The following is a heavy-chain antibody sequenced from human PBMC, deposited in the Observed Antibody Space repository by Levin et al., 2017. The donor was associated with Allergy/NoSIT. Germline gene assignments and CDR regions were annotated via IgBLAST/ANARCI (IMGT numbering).Heavy chain of an antibody. J-gene: IGHJ5*02. D-gene: IGHD6-13*01. CDR3: ARGSRVAAAGTRVGWFDP. CDR1: GYTFTSYD. V-gene: IGHV1-8*01. CDR2: MNPNSGNT. Sequence: ASVKVSCKASGYTFTSYDINWVRQATGQGLEWMGWMNPNSGNTGYAQKFQGRVTMTRNTSISTAYMELSSLRSEDTAVYYCARGSRVAAAGTRVGWFDPWGQGTLVTVSS.